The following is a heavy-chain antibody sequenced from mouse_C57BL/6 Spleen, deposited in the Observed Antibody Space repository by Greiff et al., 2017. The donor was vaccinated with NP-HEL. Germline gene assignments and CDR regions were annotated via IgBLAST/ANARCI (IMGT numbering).Heavy chain of an antibody. V-gene: IGHV1-20*01. Sequence: EVKLVESGPELVKPGDSVKISCKASGYSFTGYFMNWVMQSHGKSLEWIGRINPYNGDTFYNQKFKGKATLTVDKSSSTAHMELRSLTSEDSAVYYCARRYDYDGAWFAYWGQGTLVTVSA. CDR1: GYSFTGYF. CDR3: ARRYDYDGAWFAY. CDR2: INPYNGDT. J-gene: IGHJ3*01. D-gene: IGHD2-4*01.